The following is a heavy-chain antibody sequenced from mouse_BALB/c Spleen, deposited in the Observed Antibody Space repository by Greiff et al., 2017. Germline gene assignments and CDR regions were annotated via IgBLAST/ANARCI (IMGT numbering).Heavy chain of an antibody. CDR2: INPGSGGT. J-gene: IGHJ2*01. D-gene: IGHD1-1*01. Sequence: VKLMESGAELVRPGTSVKVSCKASGYAFTNYLIEWVKQRPGQGLEWIGVINPGSGGTNYNEKFKGKATLTADKSSSTAYMQLSSLTSDDSAVYFCARAIITTPYYFDYWGQGTTLTVSS. CDR3: ARAIITTPYYFDY. V-gene: IGHV1-54*01. CDR1: GYAFTNYL.